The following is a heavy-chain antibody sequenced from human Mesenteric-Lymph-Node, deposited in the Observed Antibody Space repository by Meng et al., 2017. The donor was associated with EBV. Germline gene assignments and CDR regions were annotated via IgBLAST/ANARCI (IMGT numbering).Heavy chain of an antibody. V-gene: IGHV4-30-4*01. D-gene: IGHD5-18*01. Sequence: QVQLQEAGAGLGKPSQTLSLTCTVSGGSIGSANYWSWIRQPPGKGLEWIGYIYYSGNTYYNPSLESRVTISVDKSKNQFSLKLTSVTAAGTAVYYCARGCLDTAMVDYYFDYWGQGTLVTVSS. CDR2: IYYSGNT. CDR1: GGSIGSANY. CDR3: ARGCLDTAMVDYYFDY. J-gene: IGHJ4*02.